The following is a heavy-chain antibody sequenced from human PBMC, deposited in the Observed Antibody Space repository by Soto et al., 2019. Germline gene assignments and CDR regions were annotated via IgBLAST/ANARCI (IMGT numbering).Heavy chain of an antibody. Sequence: TCTVSGGSISSSSYYWGWIRQPPGKGLEWIGSIYYSGSTYYNPSLKSRVTISVDTSKNQFSLKLSSVTAADTAVYYCARQAVGAAPDDYWGQGTLVTVSS. J-gene: IGHJ4*02. CDR2: IYYSGST. D-gene: IGHD1-26*01. CDR1: GGSISSSSYY. V-gene: IGHV4-39*01. CDR3: ARQAVGAAPDDY.